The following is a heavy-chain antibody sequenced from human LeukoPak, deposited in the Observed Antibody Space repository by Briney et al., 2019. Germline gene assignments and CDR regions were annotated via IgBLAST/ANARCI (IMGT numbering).Heavy chain of an antibody. V-gene: IGHV4-4*07. J-gene: IGHJ3*02. CDR2: IYINGNT. D-gene: IGHD2-15*01. Sequence: SETLSLTCTVSGGSVTSYFWTWIRQPAGKGLEWIWRIYINGNTNYNSSLKSRVTISVNKSKNQFSLELNSVTAADTAMYYCARIGGSASTLSAFDIWGQGTRVTVSS. CDR3: ARIGGSASTLSAFDI. CDR1: GGSVTSYF.